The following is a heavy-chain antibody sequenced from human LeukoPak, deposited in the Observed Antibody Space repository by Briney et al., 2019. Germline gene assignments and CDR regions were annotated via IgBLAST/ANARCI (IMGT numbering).Heavy chain of an antibody. V-gene: IGHV1-2*02. CDR3: ARVDTAMVAGGGDY. Sequence: GASVKVSCKASGYSFTGYYMHWMRQAPGQGLEWMGWINPNSGGTKYAQKFKGRVTMTRDTSISTAYMELSRLRSDDTAVYYCARVDTAMVAGGGDYWGQGTLVTVSS. D-gene: IGHD5-18*01. CDR1: GYSFTGYY. CDR2: INPNSGGT. J-gene: IGHJ4*02.